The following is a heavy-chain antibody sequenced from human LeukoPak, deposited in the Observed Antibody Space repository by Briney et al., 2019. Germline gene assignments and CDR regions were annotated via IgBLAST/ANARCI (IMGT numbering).Heavy chain of an antibody. V-gene: IGHV1-46*01. D-gene: IGHD6-13*01. Sequence: ASVKVSCKASGYTFTSYYMHWVRQAPGQGLEWMGIINPSGGSTSYAQKFQGRVTMTRDKSTSTVYMELSSLRFEDTAVYYCVREVAAAGDYWGQETLVTVSS. J-gene: IGHJ4*02. CDR1: GYTFTSYY. CDR2: INPSGGST. CDR3: VREVAAAGDY.